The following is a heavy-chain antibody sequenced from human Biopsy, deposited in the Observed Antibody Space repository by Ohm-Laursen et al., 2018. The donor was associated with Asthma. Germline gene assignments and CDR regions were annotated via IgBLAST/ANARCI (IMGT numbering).Heavy chain of an antibody. V-gene: IGHV4-34*01. CDR3: ARAAITGIRGWFDP. D-gene: IGHD1-20*01. Sequence: SETLSLTCTVYGGCLTGHYWNWIRQPPGKGLEWIGEIDQSGYTNYNPSLKSRVTISADTSKNQFHLNLSSVTAADTAVYFCARAAITGIRGWFDPWGQGTQVTVSS. CDR1: GGCLTGHY. J-gene: IGHJ5*02. CDR2: IDQSGYT.